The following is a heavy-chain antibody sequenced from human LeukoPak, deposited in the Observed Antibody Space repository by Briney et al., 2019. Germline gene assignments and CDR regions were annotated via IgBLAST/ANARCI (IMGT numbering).Heavy chain of an antibody. CDR3: ARHLSGVTGYTYGRGIDY. J-gene: IGHJ4*02. D-gene: IGHD5-18*01. CDR2: IRYVGINK. CDR1: GFTFSTYG. Sequence: GGSLRLSCAASGFTFSTYGMHWVRQAPGKGLEWVSFIRYVGINKYYADSVKGRFTISRDNSKNTLYLQMNSLRAEDTAVYYCARHLSGVTGYTYGRGIDYWGQGTLVTVSS. V-gene: IGHV3-30*02.